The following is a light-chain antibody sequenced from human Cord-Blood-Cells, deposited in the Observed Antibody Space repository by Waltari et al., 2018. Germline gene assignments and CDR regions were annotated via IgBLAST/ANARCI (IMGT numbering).Light chain of an antibody. Sequence: EIVLTQSPATLSLSPGERATLSCRASQSVRSYLAWYQQKPGQAPRLLIYDAFNRATGLPARFSGSGSGTDFTLTISSLEPEDFAVYYCQQRSNWLTFGGGTKVEIK. V-gene: IGKV3-11*01. CDR2: DAF. J-gene: IGKJ4*01. CDR1: QSVRSY. CDR3: QQRSNWLT.